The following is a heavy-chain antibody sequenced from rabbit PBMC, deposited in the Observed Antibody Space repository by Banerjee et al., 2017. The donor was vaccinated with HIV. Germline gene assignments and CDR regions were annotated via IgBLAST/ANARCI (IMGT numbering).Heavy chain of an antibody. CDR1: GIDFSSYG. CDR3: ARDLACAIGWKFNL. Sequence: QEQLVESGGGLVTLGGSLKLSCKASGIDFSSYGISWVRQAPGKGLEWIACINTSSGNTVYASWAKGRVTNSKTSSTTVTLQRTSLTAADTATYFRARDLACAIGWKFNLWGQGTLVPVS. V-gene: IGHV1S45*01. D-gene: IGHD1-1*01. J-gene: IGHJ4*01. CDR2: INTSSGNT.